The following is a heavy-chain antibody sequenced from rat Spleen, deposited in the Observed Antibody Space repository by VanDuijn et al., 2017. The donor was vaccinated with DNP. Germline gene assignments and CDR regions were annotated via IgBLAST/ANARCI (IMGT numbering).Heavy chain of an antibody. CDR3: ARHGRVTTVAAYWYFDF. V-gene: IGHV5-7*01. Sequence: EVQLVESGGGLVQPGRSLKLSCAASGFAFSNYYMAWVRQAPGKGLEWIGEINKDSSTINYTPSLKDKFTISRDNAKSTLYLQMDSLRSEDTATYFCARHGRVTTVAAYWYFDFWGPGTMVTVSS. CDR1: GFAFSNYY. CDR2: INKDSSTI. J-gene: IGHJ1*01. D-gene: IGHD1-11*01.